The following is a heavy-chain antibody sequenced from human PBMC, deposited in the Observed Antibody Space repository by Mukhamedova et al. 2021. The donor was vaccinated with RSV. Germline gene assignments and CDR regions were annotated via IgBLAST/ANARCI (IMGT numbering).Heavy chain of an antibody. CDR2: ISSSSSTI. CDR3: ARDRLEGAFDI. Sequence: SYSMNWVRQAPGKGLEWVSYISSSSSTIYYADSVKGRFTISRDNAKNSLYLQMNSLRAEDTDVYYCARDRLEGAFDIWGQGTMVT. V-gene: IGHV3-48*04. CDR1: SYS. D-gene: IGHD1-1*01. J-gene: IGHJ3*02.